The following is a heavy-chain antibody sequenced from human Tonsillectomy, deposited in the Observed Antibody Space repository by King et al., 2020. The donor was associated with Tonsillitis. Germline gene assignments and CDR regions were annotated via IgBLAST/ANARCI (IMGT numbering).Heavy chain of an antibody. J-gene: IGHJ6*03. D-gene: IGHD6-6*01. V-gene: IGHV3-64D*06. CDR3: VKESAAHIAARPDYYYYYMDV. Sequence: VQLVQSGGGLVQPGGSLRLSCSASEFTFSSFAMHWVRQAPGKGLEYVSAISSDGGSTYYADSVKGRFTISRDNSKNTLYLQVSSLRPEDTATYYCVKESAAHIAARPDYYYYYMDVWGKGTTVTVSS. CDR1: EFTFSSFA. CDR2: ISSDGGST.